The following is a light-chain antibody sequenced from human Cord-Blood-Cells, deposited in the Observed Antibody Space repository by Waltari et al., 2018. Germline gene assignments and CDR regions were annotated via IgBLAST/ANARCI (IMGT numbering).Light chain of an antibody. Sequence: EIVLPHSPGTLSLSPGEGATPPCRASQSVSSSYLAWYQQKPGQAPRLLIYGASSRATGIPDRFSGSGSGTDFTLTISRLEPEDFAVYYCQQYGSSPRTFGQGTKVEIK. CDR1: QSVSSSY. CDR3: QQYGSSPRT. CDR2: GAS. J-gene: IGKJ1*01. V-gene: IGKV3-20*01.